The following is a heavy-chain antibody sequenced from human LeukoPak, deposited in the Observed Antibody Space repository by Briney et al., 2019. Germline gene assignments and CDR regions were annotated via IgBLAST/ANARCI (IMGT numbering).Heavy chain of an antibody. J-gene: IGHJ4*02. D-gene: IGHD6-19*01. CDR1: GFTFSDYY. CDR3: ARTHYGVAVACDY. Sequence: GGSLRLSCAASGFTFSDYYMSWIRQAPGKGLEWVSYISSSGSTIYYADSVKGRFTISRDNSKNTLYLQMNSLRAEDTAVYYCARTHYGVAVACDYWGQGALATVSS. V-gene: IGHV3-11*04. CDR2: ISSSGSTI.